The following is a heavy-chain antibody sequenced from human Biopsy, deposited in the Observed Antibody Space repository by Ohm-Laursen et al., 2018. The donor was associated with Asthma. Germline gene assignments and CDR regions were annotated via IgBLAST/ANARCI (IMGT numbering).Heavy chain of an antibody. Sequence: SLRLSCAAPRFTYEMHWVRQAPGKGLEWVAVVSYDGSSIYYADSVKGRFTISRDNSKNTLSLQMNSLTAEDTAVYYCAREGVAGTHIEDWGQGTLVTVSS. CDR3: AREGVAGTHIED. CDR1: RFTYE. CDR2: VSYDGSSI. J-gene: IGHJ4*02. V-gene: IGHV3-30-3*01. D-gene: IGHD6-19*01.